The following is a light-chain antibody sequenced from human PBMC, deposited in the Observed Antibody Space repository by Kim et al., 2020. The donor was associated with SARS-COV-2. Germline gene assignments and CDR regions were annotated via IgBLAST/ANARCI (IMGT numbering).Light chain of an antibody. CDR2: PKN. J-gene: IGLJ2*01. V-gene: IGLV3-19*01. CDR1: SLRSYY. CDR3: KPRDTSGDRLV. Sequence: SSELTQDPAVSVALGQTVRITCQGDSLRSYYASWYQQKPGQAPALVVYPKNNRPSGIPDRFSGSSSGNTASLTITGAQAEDEADYYCKPRDTSGDRLVFGGGTQLTVL.